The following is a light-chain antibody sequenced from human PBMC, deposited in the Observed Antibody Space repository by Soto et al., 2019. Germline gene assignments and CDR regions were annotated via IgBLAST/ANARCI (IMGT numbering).Light chain of an antibody. CDR2: DAS. Sequence: EIVLTQSTATLSLSPGERATLSCRASQTVSSYLTWYQQKPGQAPSLPIYDASNKATGVPARFSGSGSGTDFTLTISSLEPEDFAVYYCQQRSNWPPITFGQGTRLEIK. J-gene: IGKJ5*01. CDR1: QTVSSY. CDR3: QQRSNWPPIT. V-gene: IGKV3-11*01.